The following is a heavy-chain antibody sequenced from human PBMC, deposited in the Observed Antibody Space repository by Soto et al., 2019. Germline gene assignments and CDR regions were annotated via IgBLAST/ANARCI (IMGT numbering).Heavy chain of an antibody. CDR1: GFTFSNHW. V-gene: IGHV3-7*03. CDR3: ARARGVDY. J-gene: IGHJ4*02. CDR2: IKADGSEK. Sequence: GGSLRLSCVGSGFTFSNHWMNWVRQAPGQGLEWVANIKADGSEKYYVDSVKGRFTISRDNAKNSLYLQMNSLRAEDTAVYYCARARGVDYWGQGTQVTVSS. D-gene: IGHD3-16*01.